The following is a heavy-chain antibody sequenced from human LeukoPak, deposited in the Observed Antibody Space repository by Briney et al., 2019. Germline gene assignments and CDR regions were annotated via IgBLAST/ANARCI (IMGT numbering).Heavy chain of an antibody. D-gene: IGHD3-22*01. CDR3: ATMADDGNGFFPYYFDY. Sequence: PGGSLRLSCAASGFTVSSNYMSWVRQAPGKGLEWVSVIYTGGTKYYADSVKGRFTISRDNSKNTLDLQMNSLRAEDTAVYYCATMADDGNGFFPYYFDYWGQGSLVAVPS. V-gene: IGHV3-66*01. CDR1: GFTVSSNY. CDR2: IYTGGTK. J-gene: IGHJ4*02.